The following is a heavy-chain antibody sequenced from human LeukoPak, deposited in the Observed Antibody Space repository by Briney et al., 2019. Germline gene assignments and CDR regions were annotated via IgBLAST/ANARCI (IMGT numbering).Heavy chain of an antibody. D-gene: IGHD2-21*02. CDR1: GDTFSRIA. Sequence: GASVKVSCKPSGDTFSRIAISWGRQAPGEGLEWMGGIIPSLNTATYAQKFQGRVTITADESTGTAYMEVSSLRSEDTAMYYCARRHCGGDCHSTYYYYYGVDVWGQGTTVTVSS. J-gene: IGHJ6*02. CDR3: ARRHCGGDCHSTYYYYYGVDV. V-gene: IGHV1-69*13. CDR2: IIPSLNTA.